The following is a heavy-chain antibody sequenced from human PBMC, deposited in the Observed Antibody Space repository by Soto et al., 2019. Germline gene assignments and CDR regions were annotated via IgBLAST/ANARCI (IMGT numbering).Heavy chain of an antibody. Sequence: EVQLVETGGGLIQPGGSLRLSYAASGLTVSRTQMAWVRQVPGKGLQWVSVIYSAGSTYYANAVKGRFTISRDISENKIYLDLSRVTGDDTAIXXXXXXXXPEYSSSIFFDYWGRGILVTVSS. CDR3: XXXXXPEYSSSIFFDY. CDR2: IYSAGST. D-gene: IGHD6-6*01. V-gene: IGHV3-53*02. CDR1: GLTVSRTQ. J-gene: IGHJ4*02.